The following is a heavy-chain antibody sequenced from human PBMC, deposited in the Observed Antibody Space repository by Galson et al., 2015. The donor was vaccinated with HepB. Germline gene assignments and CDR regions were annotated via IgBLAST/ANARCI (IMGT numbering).Heavy chain of an antibody. J-gene: IGHJ4*02. CDR3: AKDHSTGWQTIYYFDY. CDR1: GFTFSIHA. V-gene: IGHV3-30*02. D-gene: IGHD6-19*01. Sequence: YLRLSCAASGFTFSIHAMHWVRQAPGKGLEWVAFIRSDGSNEYYADSVKGRFTISRDNSKNTLYLQMNSLRAEDTAVYSCAKDHSTGWQTIYYFDYWGQGTLVTVSS. CDR2: IRSDGSNE.